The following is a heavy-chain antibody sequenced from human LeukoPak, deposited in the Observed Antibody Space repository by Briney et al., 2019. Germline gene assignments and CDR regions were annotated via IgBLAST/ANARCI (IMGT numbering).Heavy chain of an antibody. D-gene: IGHD5-12*01. CDR3: ARRPTTLPFDC. J-gene: IGHJ4*01. CDR2: IYPGDSDT. V-gene: IGHV5-51*01. CDR1: GYSFTTYW. Sequence: GESLKISCKGSGYSFTTYWIGWVRQLPGKGLEWMGIIYPGDSDTRYSPSFQGQVTISADKSITTAYLQWSSLKASDTAMYYCARRPTTLPFDCWGHGTLVTVSS.